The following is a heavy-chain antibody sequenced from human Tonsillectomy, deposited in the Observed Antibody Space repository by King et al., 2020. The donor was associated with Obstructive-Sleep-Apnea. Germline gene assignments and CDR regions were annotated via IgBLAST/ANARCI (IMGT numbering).Heavy chain of an antibody. CDR2: ISYDGSKK. CDR3: AKDGNINTLYYLDY. D-gene: IGHD2/OR15-2a*01. Sequence: VQLVESGGGVVQPGKSLRLSCVASGFTFSRYGMHCVRQAPGKGLEWVAIISYDGSKKYYADSVKGRFTISRDNSKNTLYLQMNSLRAEDTAVYYCAKDGNINTLYYLDYWGQGTLVTVSS. V-gene: IGHV3-30*18. J-gene: IGHJ4*02. CDR1: GFTFSRYG.